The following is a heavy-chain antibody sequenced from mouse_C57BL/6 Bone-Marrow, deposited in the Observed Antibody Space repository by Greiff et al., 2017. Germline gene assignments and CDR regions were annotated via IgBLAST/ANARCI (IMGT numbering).Heavy chain of an antibody. V-gene: IGHV1-64*01. CDR2: IHPNSGST. CDR1: GYTFTSYW. Sequence: QVQLQQPGAELVKPGASVKLSCKASGYTFTSYWMHWVKQRPGQGLEWIGMIHPNSGSTNYNEKFKSKATLTVDKSSSTAYMQLSSLRTEDSAVYYCAKKGYCGPGVDFDYWGRGTTLTVSS. CDR3: AKKGYCGPGVDFDY. J-gene: IGHJ2*01.